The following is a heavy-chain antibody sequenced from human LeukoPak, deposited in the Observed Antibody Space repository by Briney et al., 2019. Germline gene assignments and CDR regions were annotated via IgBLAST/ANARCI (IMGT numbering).Heavy chain of an antibody. J-gene: IGHJ3*02. V-gene: IGHV1-2*04. CDR1: GYTFTGYY. CDR2: INPTSGGT. CDR3: ARGGRQDIVVVLDAFDI. D-gene: IGHD2-2*01. Sequence: GASVKVSCKASGYTFTGYYMHWVRQAPGQGLEWMGWINPTSGGTNYAQKFQGWVNMTRDTSISTAYMELSRLRSDDTAVYYCARGGRQDIVVVLDAFDIWGQGTMVTVSS.